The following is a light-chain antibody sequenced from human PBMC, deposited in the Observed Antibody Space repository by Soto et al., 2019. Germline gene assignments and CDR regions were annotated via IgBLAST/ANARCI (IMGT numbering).Light chain of an antibody. J-gene: IGKJ2*01. CDR2: AAS. Sequence: EIVLTQSPGTLSLSPGERATLSCRASQSVGSSYLAWFQQKPGQAPRLLIFAASSRASGTPDRFSGSGSGPDFTLTISRLEPEDFAVYYSQQYGSSPYTFGQGTRLE. CDR1: QSVGSSY. CDR3: QQYGSSPYT. V-gene: IGKV3-20*01.